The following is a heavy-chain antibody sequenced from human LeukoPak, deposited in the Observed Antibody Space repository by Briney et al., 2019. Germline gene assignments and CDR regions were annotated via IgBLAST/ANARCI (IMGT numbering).Heavy chain of an antibody. CDR2: IYTSGNT. CDR3: AGIDSSGCPSPRDY. V-gene: IGHV4-4*07. D-gene: IGHD3-22*01. Sequence: PSETLSLTCTVSGDSISNYYWSWIRQPAGKGLEWIGRIYTSGNTNYNPSLKSRVTMSVDTSKNQFSLRLSSVTAADTAVYYCAGIDSSGCPSPRDYWGQGTLVIVSS. CDR1: GDSISNYY. J-gene: IGHJ4*02.